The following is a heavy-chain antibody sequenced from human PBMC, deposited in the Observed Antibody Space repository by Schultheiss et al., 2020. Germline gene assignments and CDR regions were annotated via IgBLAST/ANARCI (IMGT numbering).Heavy chain of an antibody. V-gene: IGHV3-21*04. CDR1: GFTFSSYG. D-gene: IGHD3-16*01. CDR3: ARKRPWGNYGMDV. CDR2: ISSSSSYI. J-gene: IGHJ6*02. Sequence: GGSLRLSCAASGFTFSSYGMHWVRQAPGKGLEWVSSISSSSSYIYYADSVKGRFTISRDNAKNSLYLQMKSLRPEDTALYYCARKRPWGNYGMDVWGQGTMVTVSS.